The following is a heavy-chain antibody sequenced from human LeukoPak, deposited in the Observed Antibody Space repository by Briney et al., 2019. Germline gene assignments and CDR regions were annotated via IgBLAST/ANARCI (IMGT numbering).Heavy chain of an antibody. CDR3: ARVSITMVRGVMRFDP. J-gene: IGHJ5*02. CDR2: INPNSGGT. D-gene: IGHD3-10*01. Sequence: ASVTVSCKASGYTFTGYYMHWVRQAPGQGLEWMGWINPNSGGTNYAQKFQGRVTMTRDTSISTAYMELSRLRSDDTAVYYCARVSITMVRGVMRFDPWGQGTLVTVSS. CDR1: GYTFTGYY. V-gene: IGHV1-2*02.